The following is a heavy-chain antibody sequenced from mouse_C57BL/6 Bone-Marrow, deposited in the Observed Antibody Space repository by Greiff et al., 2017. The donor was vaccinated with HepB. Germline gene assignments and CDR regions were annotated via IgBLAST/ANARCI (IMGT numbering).Heavy chain of an antibody. CDR3: AREGTTVVARNWFAY. V-gene: IGHV1-7*01. J-gene: IGHJ3*01. CDR2: INPSSGYT. Sequence: VQLQQSGAELAKPGASVKLSCKASGYTFTSCWMHWVKQRPGQGLEWIGYINPSSGYTKYNQKFKDKATLTADKSSSTAYMQLSSLTYEDSAVYYCAREGTTVVARNWFAYWGQGTLVTVSA. CDR1: GYTFTSCW. D-gene: IGHD1-1*01.